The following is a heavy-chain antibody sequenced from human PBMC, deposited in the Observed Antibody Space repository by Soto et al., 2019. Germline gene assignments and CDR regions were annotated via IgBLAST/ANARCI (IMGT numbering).Heavy chain of an antibody. CDR3: ATRMTTAPY. J-gene: IGHJ4*02. CDR2: IYSGGGT. D-gene: IGHD4-17*01. Sequence: EVRLVQSGGGLVQPGGSLRLSCAASLFIVSDNYMSWVRQAPGKGLEWVSLIYSGGGTDYAESVKGRLTISRDNSKHTLYLQMNSLQAEDTGIYYCATRMTTAPYWGQGTVVTVSS. V-gene: IGHV3-66*01. CDR1: LFIVSDNY.